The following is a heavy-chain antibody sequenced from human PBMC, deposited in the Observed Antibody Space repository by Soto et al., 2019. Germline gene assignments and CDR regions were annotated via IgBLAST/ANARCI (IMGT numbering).Heavy chain of an antibody. Sequence: LRLSCAASGFTFRSYAMSWVRQAPGKGLEWVSAIGGSSGSTDYADSVKGRFTISRDNSKNTLFLQMNSLRAEDTAVYYCAKDRSSTSCYAFDYWGQGTLVTVSS. CDR1: GFTFRSYA. D-gene: IGHD2-2*01. CDR2: IGGSSGST. J-gene: IGHJ4*02. V-gene: IGHV3-23*01. CDR3: AKDRSSTSCYAFDY.